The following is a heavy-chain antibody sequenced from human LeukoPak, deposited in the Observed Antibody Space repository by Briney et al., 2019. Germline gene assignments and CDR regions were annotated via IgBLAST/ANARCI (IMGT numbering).Heavy chain of an antibody. J-gene: IGHJ4*02. CDR2: ITSGGSDI. V-gene: IGHV3-21*05. CDR1: GFGFSAAA. Sequence: NPVGSLRLSCGASGFGFSAAAMHWVRQAPGKGLEWVSYITSGGSDIAYADSVKGRFTISRDNANNTLFLQMSSMRVEDTAGYYCARLITYGGRDYWGQGTLVTVSS. D-gene: IGHD4-23*01. CDR3: ARLITYGGRDY.